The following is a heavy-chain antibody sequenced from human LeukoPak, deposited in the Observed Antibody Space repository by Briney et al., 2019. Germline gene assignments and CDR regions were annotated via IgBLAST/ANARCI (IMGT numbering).Heavy chain of an antibody. CDR2: ISGSGGSI. D-gene: IGHD3-3*01. Sequence: GGSLRLSCAASGITFSDSVMSWVRLAPGKGLEWVSSISGSGGSIYYTDSVEGRFTISRDNSKNTLYLQMNSLRAEDTAVYYCAKDQGDYDFWSGPADYWGQGTLVTVSS. CDR1: GITFSDSV. CDR3: AKDQGDYDFWSGPADY. V-gene: IGHV3-23*01. J-gene: IGHJ4*02.